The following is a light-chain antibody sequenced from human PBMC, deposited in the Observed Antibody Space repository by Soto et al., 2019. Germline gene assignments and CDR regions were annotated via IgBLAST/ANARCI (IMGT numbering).Light chain of an antibody. J-gene: IGLJ3*02. V-gene: IGLV1-44*01. CDR3: ATWDDSLSGWV. Sequence: QPVLTQPPSASATPGQRVTISCSGSSSNIGSNDVSWYQHLPGTAPKLLIYSNGQRPSGVPDRFSGSTSGTSASLAISGLQSEDEAEYYCATWDDSLSGWVFGGGTKLTVL. CDR2: SNG. CDR1: SSNIGSND.